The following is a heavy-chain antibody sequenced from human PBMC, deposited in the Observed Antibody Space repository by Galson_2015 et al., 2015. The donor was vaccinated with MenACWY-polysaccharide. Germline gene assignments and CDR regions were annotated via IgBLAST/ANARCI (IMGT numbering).Heavy chain of an antibody. CDR2: VSGSGSST. V-gene: IGHV3-23*01. Sequence: SLRLSCAASGFTFRSYAMRWVRQAPGKGLEWVSTVSGSGSSTYYADSVKGRFTISRDNSKNTLYLQMGSLRAEDTAVYYCAKVAVAVPMSFFDYWGQGTLVTVSS. D-gene: IGHD6-19*01. CDR3: AKVAVAVPMSFFDY. CDR1: GFTFRSYA. J-gene: IGHJ4*02.